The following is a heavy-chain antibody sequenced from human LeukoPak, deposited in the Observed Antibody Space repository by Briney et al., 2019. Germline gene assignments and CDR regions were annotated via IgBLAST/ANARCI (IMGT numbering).Heavy chain of an antibody. CDR1: GFTFSSYE. CDR3: ARMGWNYDY. V-gene: IGHV3-48*03. D-gene: IGHD6-19*01. CDR2: ISRSGSTI. Sequence: GGSLRLSCAASGFTFSSYEINWVRQAPAKGLEWVSYISRSGSTIYYADSVQGRFTISRDNANNSLYLQMNSLRAEHTAVYYCARMGWNYDYWGQGTLVTVSS. J-gene: IGHJ4*02.